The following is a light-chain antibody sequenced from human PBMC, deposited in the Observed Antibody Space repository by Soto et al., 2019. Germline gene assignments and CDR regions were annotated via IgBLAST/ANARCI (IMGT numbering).Light chain of an antibody. J-gene: IGLJ3*02. CDR2: LEGSGSY. Sequence: QLVLTQSSSASASLGSSVKLTCTLSSGHSSYIIAWHQQQPGKAPRYLMKLEGSGSYNKGSGVPDRFSGSSSGADRYLTISNLQFEDEADHYCETWDSNSQNWVFGGGTKLTVL. CDR1: SGHSSYI. V-gene: IGLV4-60*02. CDR3: ETWDSNSQNWV.